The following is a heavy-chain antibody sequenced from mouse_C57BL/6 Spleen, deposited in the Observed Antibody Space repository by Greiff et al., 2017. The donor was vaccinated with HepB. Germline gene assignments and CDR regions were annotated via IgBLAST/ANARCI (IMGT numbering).Heavy chain of an antibody. CDR3: ARSGVTTVVAPYWYFDV. V-gene: IGHV1-26*01. J-gene: IGHJ1*03. D-gene: IGHD1-1*01. CDR2: INPNNGGT. CDR1: GYTFTDYY. Sequence: VQLQQSGPELVKPGASVKISCKASGYTFTDYYMNWVKQSHGKSLEWIGDINPNNGGTSYNQKFKGKATLTVDKSSSTAYMELRSLTSEDSAVYYCARSGVTTVVAPYWYFDVWGTGTTVTVSS.